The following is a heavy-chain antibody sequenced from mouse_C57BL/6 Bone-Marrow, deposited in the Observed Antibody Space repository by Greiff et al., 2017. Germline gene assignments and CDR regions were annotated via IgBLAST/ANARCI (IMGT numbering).Heavy chain of an antibody. CDR3: ARDYSAWFAY. Sequence: VHVKQSGPELVKPGASVKISCKASGYSFTGYYMNWVKQSPEKSLEWIGEINPSTGGTTYNQKFKAKATLTVDKSSSTAYMQLKSLTSEDSAVYYCARDYSAWFAYWGHGTLVTVSA. D-gene: IGHD2-13*01. CDR2: INPSTGGT. J-gene: IGHJ3*01. V-gene: IGHV1-42*01. CDR1: GYSFTGYY.